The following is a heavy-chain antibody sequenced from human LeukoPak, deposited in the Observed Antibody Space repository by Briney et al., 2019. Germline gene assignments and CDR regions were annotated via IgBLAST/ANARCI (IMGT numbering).Heavy chain of an antibody. V-gene: IGHV3-23*01. Sequence: GGSLRLSCAASGFTFTNYAMTWVRQAPGKGLEWISGISKSGDITFYADSVKGRFTISRDTSKSAVYLQMNNLRAEDTAIYYCAKDAPTTNNFYSFDYWGQGALATVSS. CDR3: AKDAPTTNNFYSFDY. CDR1: GFTFTNYA. J-gene: IGHJ4*02. D-gene: IGHD1-1*01. CDR2: ISKSGDIT.